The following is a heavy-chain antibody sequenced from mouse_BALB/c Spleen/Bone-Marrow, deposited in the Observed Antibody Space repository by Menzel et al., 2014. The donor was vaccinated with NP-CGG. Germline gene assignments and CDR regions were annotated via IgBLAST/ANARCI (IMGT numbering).Heavy chain of an antibody. CDR2: IAPGSGST. J-gene: IGHJ2*01. CDR1: GYTFTSYW. V-gene: IGHV1S41*01. Sequence: DLVKPGASVKLSCKASGYTFTSYWINWIKQRPGQGLEWIGRIAPGSGSTYYNEMFKGKATLIVDTSSSTAYIQLSSLSSEDSAVYFCARGGLHFFDYWGKGTTLPVSS. CDR3: ARGGLHFFDY. D-gene: IGHD3-3*01.